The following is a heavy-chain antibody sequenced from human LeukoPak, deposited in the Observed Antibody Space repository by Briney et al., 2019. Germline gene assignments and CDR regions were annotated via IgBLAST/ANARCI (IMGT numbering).Heavy chain of an antibody. J-gene: IGHJ4*02. V-gene: IGHV3-23*01. CDR3: ARGALIPDF. CDR1: GFTFGSYA. Sequence: PGGSLRLSCAASGFTFGSYAMTWVRQAPGKGLAWVSSISKSDGSTYYADSVKGRFTISRDNSKNTVYLHMDSLRVEDTAIYYCARGALIPDFRGQGTLVTVSS. D-gene: IGHD2-21*01. CDR2: ISKSDGST.